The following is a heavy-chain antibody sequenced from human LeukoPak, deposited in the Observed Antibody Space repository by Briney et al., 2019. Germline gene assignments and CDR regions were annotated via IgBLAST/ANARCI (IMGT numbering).Heavy chain of an antibody. J-gene: IGHJ3*02. D-gene: IGHD3-10*01. V-gene: IGHV4-59*11. CDR2: MHHSGKA. Sequence: SETLSLTCTVSGGSMIDHYWSWVRQPPGEGLEWVGYMHHSGKANSNPSLKSRVTISVDTSKNQVSLKLSSVTAADTAVYYCARDTHEYGSGSYYDDTFDSWGQGTLVTVSS. CDR1: GGSMIDHY. CDR3: ARDTHEYGSGSYYDDTFDS.